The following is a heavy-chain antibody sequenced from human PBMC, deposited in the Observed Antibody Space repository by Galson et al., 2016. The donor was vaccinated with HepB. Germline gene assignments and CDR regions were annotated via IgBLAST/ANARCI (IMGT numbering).Heavy chain of an antibody. CDR2: IKQDGSQK. J-gene: IGHJ6*02. D-gene: IGHD4-17*01. CDR3: AGKRSDNYGMDV. V-gene: IGHV3-7*01. CDR1: GFTSSR. Sequence: SLRLSCAASGFTSSRMNWVRQAPGKGLEWVANIKQDGSQKYYVDSVRGRFTISRDSAENSLHLQMSSLRAEDTAVYYCAGKRSDNYGMDVWGQGTTVTVSS.